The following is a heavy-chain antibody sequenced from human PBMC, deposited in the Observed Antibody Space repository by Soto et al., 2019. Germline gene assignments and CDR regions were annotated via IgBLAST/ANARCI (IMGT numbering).Heavy chain of an antibody. J-gene: IGHJ4*02. Sequence: EVQLLESGGGLVQPGGSLRLSCAASGFTFSSYAMSWVRQAPGKGLEWVSAISGSGGSTYYADSVKGRFTISRDNAKNSLYLQMNSLRAEDTAVYYCARAFGGSYLGYWGQGTLVTVSS. D-gene: IGHD1-26*01. CDR3: ARAFGGSYLGY. CDR2: ISGSGGST. V-gene: IGHV3-23*01. CDR1: GFTFSSYA.